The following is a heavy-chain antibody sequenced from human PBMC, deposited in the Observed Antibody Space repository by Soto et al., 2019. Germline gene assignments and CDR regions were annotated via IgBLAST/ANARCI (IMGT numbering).Heavy chain of an antibody. J-gene: IGHJ3*02. CDR2: IYYSGST. CDR1: GGSISSSSYY. CDR3: ARQMYYYGSGDAFDI. V-gene: IGHV4-39*01. Sequence: TSETLSLTCTVSGGSISSSSYYWGWIRQPPGKGLEWIGSIYYSGSTYYNPSLKSRVTISVDTSKNQFSLKLSSVTAADTAVYYCARQMYYYGSGDAFDIWGQGTMVTVS. D-gene: IGHD3-10*01.